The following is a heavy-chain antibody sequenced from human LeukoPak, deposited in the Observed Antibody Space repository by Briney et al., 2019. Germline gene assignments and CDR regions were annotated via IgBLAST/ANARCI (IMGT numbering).Heavy chain of an antibody. CDR3: ARRGRFAGNIFWE. J-gene: IGHJ4*02. CDR2: IYYTGTT. V-gene: IGHV4-39*01. Sequence: SESLSLTCTVSGGSISSRSYCWGWIRQSPGKGLEWIGSIYYTGTTYYSPSLKSRLTISVDNSENQFFLRLISVTAADTAVYYCARRGRFAGNIFWEGGQGTQVTVSS. CDR1: GGSISSRSYC. D-gene: IGHD4-23*01.